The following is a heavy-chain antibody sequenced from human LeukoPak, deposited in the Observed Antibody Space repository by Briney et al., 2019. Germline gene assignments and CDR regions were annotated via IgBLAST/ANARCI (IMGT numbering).Heavy chain of an antibody. D-gene: IGHD5-24*01. CDR2: IRYDGSNK. J-gene: IGHJ6*03. Sequence: PGGSLRLSCAASGFTFSSYGMHWVRQAPGKGLEWVAFIRYDGSNKYYADSVKGRFTISRDNSKNTLYLQMNSLRAEDTAVYYCAREYGGYNYAGYYYYYMDVWGKGTTVTVSS. CDR3: AREYGGYNYAGYYYYYMDV. V-gene: IGHV3-30*02. CDR1: GFTFSSYG.